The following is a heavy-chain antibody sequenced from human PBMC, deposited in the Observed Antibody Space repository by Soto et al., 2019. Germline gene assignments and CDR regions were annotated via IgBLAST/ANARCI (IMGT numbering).Heavy chain of an antibody. D-gene: IGHD6-13*01. CDR1: GFTFDDYA. V-gene: IGHV3-9*01. J-gene: IGHJ6*02. CDR2: ISWNSGSI. CDR3: AKDLAAPYGMDV. Sequence: EVQLVESGGGLVQPGRSLRLSCAASGFTFDDYAMHWVRQAPGKGLEWVSGISWNSGSIGYADSVKGRFTISRDNAKNSLYLQMNSLRAEDTALHYCAKDLAAPYGMDVWGQGTTVTVSS.